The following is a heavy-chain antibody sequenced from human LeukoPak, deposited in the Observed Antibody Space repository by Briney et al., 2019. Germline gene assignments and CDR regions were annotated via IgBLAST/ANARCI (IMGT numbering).Heavy chain of an antibody. Sequence: GGSLRLSCAASGFNFVDFAMHWVRQVPGKGLEWVSGISWNSGSIVYADSVKGRFTISRDNSKNTLYLQMNSLRAEDTAVYYCAKELGYSYGTVIDYWGQGTLVTVSS. J-gene: IGHJ4*02. CDR3: AKELGYSYGTVIDY. CDR1: GFNFVDFA. CDR2: ISWNSGSI. V-gene: IGHV3-9*01. D-gene: IGHD5-18*01.